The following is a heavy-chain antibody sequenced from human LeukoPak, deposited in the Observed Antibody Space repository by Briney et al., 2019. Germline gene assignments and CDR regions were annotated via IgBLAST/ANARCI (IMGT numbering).Heavy chain of an antibody. Sequence: GASVKVSCKASGYTFTSYDINWVRQAPGQGLEWMGWISAYNGNTNYAQKLQGRVTMTTDTSTSTAYMELRSLRSDDTAVYYCARWDDAPVFDIWGQGTMVTVSS. V-gene: IGHV1-18*01. CDR1: GYTFTSYD. J-gene: IGHJ3*02. CDR3: ARWDDAPVFDI. D-gene: IGHD1-26*01. CDR2: ISAYNGNT.